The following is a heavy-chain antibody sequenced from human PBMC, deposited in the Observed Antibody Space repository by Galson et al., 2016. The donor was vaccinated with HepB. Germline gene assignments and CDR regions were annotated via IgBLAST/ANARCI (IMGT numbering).Heavy chain of an antibody. V-gene: IGHV3-23*01. CDR3: AKGYGYFDY. J-gene: IGHJ4*02. D-gene: IGHD3-22*01. CDR1: GFTFSSYA. CDR2: ISGSGGST. Sequence: SLRLSCAAPGFTFSSYAMSWVRQAPGKGLEWVSVISGSGGSTFYADSVKGRFTISRDNSKNTLYLQMNSLRAEDTAVYYCAKGYGYFDYWGQGTLVTVAS.